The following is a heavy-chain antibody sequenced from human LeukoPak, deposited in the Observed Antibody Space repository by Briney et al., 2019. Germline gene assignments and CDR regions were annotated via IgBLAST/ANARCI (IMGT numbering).Heavy chain of an antibody. Sequence: KPSETLSLTCAVYGGSFSGYYWSWIRQPPGKGLEWIVEINHSGSTNYNPSLKSRVTISVDTSKNQFSLKLRSVTAANTAMYYCARETPNYCSSTSCYTGWFDPWGQGTLVTVSS. CDR3: ARETPNYCSSTSCYTGWFDP. V-gene: IGHV4-34*01. D-gene: IGHD2-2*02. CDR2: INHSGST. CDR1: GGSFSGYY. J-gene: IGHJ5*02.